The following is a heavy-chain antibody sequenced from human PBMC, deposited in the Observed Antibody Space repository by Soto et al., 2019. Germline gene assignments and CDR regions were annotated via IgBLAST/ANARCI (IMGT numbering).Heavy chain of an antibody. V-gene: IGHV3-23*01. J-gene: IGHJ4*02. D-gene: IGHD3-3*01. CDR1: ALPLGSYA. CDR3: ARRTWRGRADY. CDR2: IGGSGRDT. Sequence: PGGSLRHYCAVSALPLGSYATPWVRQAPGKGLEWVSGIGGSGRDTFPADSVKGRFTVSRDNAENTLYLQLNSLRVEDSAIYYCARRTWRGRADYWGQGILVTVSS.